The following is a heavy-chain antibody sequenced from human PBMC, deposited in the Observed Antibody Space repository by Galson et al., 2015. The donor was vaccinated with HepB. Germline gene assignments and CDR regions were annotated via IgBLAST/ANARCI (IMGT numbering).Heavy chain of an antibody. D-gene: IGHD6-6*01. V-gene: IGHV3-23*01. J-gene: IGHJ6*02. CDR3: AKFRSSSPFNYYYYGMDV. CDR1: GFTFSSYA. CDR2: ISGSGGST. Sequence: SLRLSCAASGFTFSSYAMSWVRQAPGKGLEWVSAISGSGGSTYYADSVKGRFTISRDNSKNTLYLQMNSLRAEDTAVYYCAKFRSSSPFNYYYYGMDVWGQGTTVTVSS.